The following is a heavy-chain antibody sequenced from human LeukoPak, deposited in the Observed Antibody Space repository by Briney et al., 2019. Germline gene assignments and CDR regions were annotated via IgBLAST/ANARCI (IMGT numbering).Heavy chain of an antibody. CDR1: GFTFSRYW. J-gene: IGHJ4*02. CDR3: ATMGLEPPPYYFDY. Sequence: GGSLRLSCAASGFTFSRYWMSWVRQAPGKGLEWVANIKQDGSERYHVDSVRGRFTISRDNAKNSLFLQMNSLRAEDTAVYYCATMGLEPPPYYFDYWGQGTLVTVSS. V-gene: IGHV3-7*01. CDR2: IKQDGSER. D-gene: IGHD1-1*01.